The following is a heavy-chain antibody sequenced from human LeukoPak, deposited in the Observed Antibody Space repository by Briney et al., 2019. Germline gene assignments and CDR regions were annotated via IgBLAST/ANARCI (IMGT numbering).Heavy chain of an antibody. D-gene: IGHD5-24*01. CDR3: ARRRDGYKHGLFDY. CDR2: IYYSGST. Sequence: PSETLSLTCTVSGGSISSGGYYWSWIRQHPGKGLEWIGYIYYSGSTYYNPSLKSRVTISVDTSKNQFSLKLSSVTAADTAVYYCARRRDGYKHGLFDYWGQGTLVTVSS. J-gene: IGHJ4*02. CDR1: GGSISSGGYY. V-gene: IGHV4-31*03.